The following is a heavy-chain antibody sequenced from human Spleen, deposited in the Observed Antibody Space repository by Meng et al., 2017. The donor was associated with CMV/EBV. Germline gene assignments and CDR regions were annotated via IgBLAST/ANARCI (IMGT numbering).Heavy chain of an antibody. Sequence: QVSGNTLIELSRHWVRQVPGKGLEWMGGFDPEDGETIYAQKFQGRLTMTEDTSTDTAYMELSSLRSEDTAVYYCAILGGLYGKWFDPWGQGTLVTVSS. J-gene: IGHJ5*02. D-gene: IGHD6-19*01. CDR2: FDPEDGET. V-gene: IGHV1-24*01. CDR1: GNTLIELS. CDR3: AILGGLYGKWFDP.